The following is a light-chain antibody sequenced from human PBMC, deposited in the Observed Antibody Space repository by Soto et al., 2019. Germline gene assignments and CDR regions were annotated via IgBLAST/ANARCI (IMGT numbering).Light chain of an antibody. J-gene: IGLJ1*01. Sequence: QSVLTQPASVSGSPGQSITISCTGTNNDIGVYNFVSWYQHHPGKAPKLIIFDVTNRPSGVSNRFSGSKSGNTASLTISGLQAEDEADYYCSSYTTGTTPLVFGTGTKLTVL. CDR1: NNDIGVYNF. V-gene: IGLV2-14*03. CDR2: DVT. CDR3: SSYTTGTTPLV.